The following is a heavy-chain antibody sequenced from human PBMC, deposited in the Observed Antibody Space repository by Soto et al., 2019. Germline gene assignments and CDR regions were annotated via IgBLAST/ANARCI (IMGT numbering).Heavy chain of an antibody. CDR1: GFTFSSYA. D-gene: IGHD2-2*02. CDR3: AKDGYPPRYCSSTSCYTSYYYYGMDV. J-gene: IGHJ6*02. CDR2: ISGSGGST. V-gene: IGHV3-23*01. Sequence: PGGSLRLSCAASGFTFSSYAMSWARQAPGKGLEWVSAISGSGGSTYYADSVKGRFTISRDNSKNTLYLQMNSLRAEDTAVYYCAKDGYPPRYCSSTSCYTSYYYYGMDVWGQGTTVTVSS.